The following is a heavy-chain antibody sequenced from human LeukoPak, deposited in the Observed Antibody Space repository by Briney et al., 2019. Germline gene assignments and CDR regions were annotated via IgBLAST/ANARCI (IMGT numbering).Heavy chain of an antibody. CDR1: GGSFSGYY. CDR3: ARDKSGWYDY. Sequence: SETLSLTCAVYGGSFSGYYWSWIRQPPGKGLEWIGEINHSGSTNYNPSLKSRVTMSVDTSKNQFSLKLSSVTAADTAVYYCARDKSGWYDYWGQGTLVTVSS. V-gene: IGHV4-34*01. J-gene: IGHJ4*02. D-gene: IGHD6-19*01. CDR2: INHSGST.